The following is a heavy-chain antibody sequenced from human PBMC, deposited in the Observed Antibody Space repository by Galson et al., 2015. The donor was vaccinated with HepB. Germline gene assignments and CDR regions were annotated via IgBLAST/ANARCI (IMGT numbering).Heavy chain of an antibody. CDR3: ASNRVGAIFDY. Sequence: SLRLSCAATGFPFSTYAMSWVRQAPGKGLEWVSAIGQSGGNTYYADSVRGRFTISRDNSRKTVYLQMNSLRVDDTAVYYCASNRVGAIFDYWGQGALVAVSS. CDR1: GFPFSTYA. D-gene: IGHD1-26*01. J-gene: IGHJ4*02. V-gene: IGHV3-23*01. CDR2: IGQSGGNT.